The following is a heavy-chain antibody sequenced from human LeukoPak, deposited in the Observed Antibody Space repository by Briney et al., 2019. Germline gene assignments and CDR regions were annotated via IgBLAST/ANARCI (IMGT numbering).Heavy chain of an antibody. J-gene: IGHJ4*02. CDR3: AREAEWFFDY. Sequence: SETLSLTCTVSGGSISSSSYYWGWIRQPAGKGLEWIGRIYASGTTDYNPSLKSRVTLSVDKSKNQFSLKMNSMTAADTAVYYCAREAEWFFDYWGQGTLVTVSS. CDR1: GGSISSSSYY. V-gene: IGHV4-61*02. CDR2: IYASGTT. D-gene: IGHD3-3*01.